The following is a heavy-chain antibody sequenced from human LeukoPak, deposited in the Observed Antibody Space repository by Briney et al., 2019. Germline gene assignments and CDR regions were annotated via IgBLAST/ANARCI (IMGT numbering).Heavy chain of an antibody. CDR3: ARDGGRTPSGDAFDI. D-gene: IGHD2-15*01. V-gene: IGHV4-59*01. CDR2: IYYSGST. J-gene: IGHJ3*02. CDR1: GGSISSYY. Sequence: SETLSLTCTVSGGSISSYYWSWIRQPPGKGLEWIGYIYYSGSTNYNPSLKSRVAISVDTSKNQFSLQLSSVTAADTAVYYCARDGGRTPSGDAFDIWVQGTMVTVSS.